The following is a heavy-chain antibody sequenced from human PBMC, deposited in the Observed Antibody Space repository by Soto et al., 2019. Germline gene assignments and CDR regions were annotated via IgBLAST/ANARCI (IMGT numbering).Heavy chain of an antibody. V-gene: IGHV1-69*12. D-gene: IGHD4-17*01. CDR3: ARVTTVSPPQYGMDV. CDR1: GGTFSSYA. Sequence: QVQLVQSGAEVKKPGSSVKVSCKASGGTFSSYAISWVRQAPGQGLEWMGGIIPIFGTANYAQKFQGRVTITAEESTSTDSRGLSSLRSEETGVYYCARVTTVSPPQYGMDVRGQGTTVTV. J-gene: IGHJ6*02. CDR2: IIPIFGTA.